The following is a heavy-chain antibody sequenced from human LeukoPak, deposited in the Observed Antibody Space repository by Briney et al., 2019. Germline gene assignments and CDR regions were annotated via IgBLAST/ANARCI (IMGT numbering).Heavy chain of an antibody. V-gene: IGHV4-4*07. J-gene: IGHJ4*02. Sequence: SETLSFTCTVSGASIDTYHWNWIRQPAGKGLKWIGRIYSSGSTNYNPSLKGRVTMSVETSTNQVSLKVTSVTAADTAVYYCASGADAFETSGDYFDYWGQGTLVTVSS. CDR3: ASGADAFETSGDYFDY. CDR1: GASIDTYH. CDR2: IYSSGST. D-gene: IGHD7-27*01.